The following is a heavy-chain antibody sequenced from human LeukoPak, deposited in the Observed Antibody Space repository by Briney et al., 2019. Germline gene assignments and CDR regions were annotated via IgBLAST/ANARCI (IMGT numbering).Heavy chain of an antibody. D-gene: IGHD6-13*01. Sequence: SETLSLTCTVSGGSISSYYWSWIRQPPGKGLEWIGYIYTSGSTNYNPSLKSRVTISVDTSKNQFSLKLSSVTAADTAVYYCARLGRSWYFWFDPWGQGTLVTVSS. V-gene: IGHV4-4*09. CDR3: ARLGRSWYFWFDP. CDR2: IYTSGST. J-gene: IGHJ5*02. CDR1: GGSISSYY.